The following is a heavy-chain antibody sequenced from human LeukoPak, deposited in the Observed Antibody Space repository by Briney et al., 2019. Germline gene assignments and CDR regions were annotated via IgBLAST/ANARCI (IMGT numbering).Heavy chain of an antibody. CDR2: IYYSGST. D-gene: IGHD2-2*01. Sequence: SETLSLTCTVSGGSISSYYWSWIRQPPGKGLERIGYIYYSGSTNYNPSLKSRVTISVDTSKNQFSLKLSSVTAADTAVYYCARHLPYCSSTSCSPEPFDYWGQGTLVTVSS. J-gene: IGHJ4*02. CDR3: ARHLPYCSSTSCSPEPFDY. V-gene: IGHV4-59*08. CDR1: GGSISSYY.